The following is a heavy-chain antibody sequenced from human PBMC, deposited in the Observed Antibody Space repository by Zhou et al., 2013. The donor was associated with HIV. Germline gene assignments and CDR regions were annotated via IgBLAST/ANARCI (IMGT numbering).Heavy chain of an antibody. D-gene: IGHD3-22*01. CDR1: GGTFSSHV. Sequence: QVQLVQSGAEVKKPGSSVKVSCKASGGTFSSHVITWVRQAPGQGLEWMGGIIPIFGTANYAQNFQGRVTITADESTSTAYMELSSLRSEDTAVYYCARVLLTYYSESSGYYFDYWGQGTLVTVSS. V-gene: IGHV1-69*12. J-gene: IGHJ4*02. CDR3: ARVLLTYYSESSGYYFDY. CDR2: IIPIFGTA.